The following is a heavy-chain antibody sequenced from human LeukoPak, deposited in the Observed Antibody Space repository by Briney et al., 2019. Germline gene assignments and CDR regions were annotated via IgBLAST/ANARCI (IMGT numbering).Heavy chain of an antibody. CDR3: VRGKSVGGYQPYY. D-gene: IGHD5-12*01. Sequence: GGSLRLSCAASGFTFSSYAMHWVRQAPGKGLEWVAVISYDGSNKYYADSVKGRFTISRDNAKNSMYLQMNSLRAEDTAVYYCVRGKSVGGYQPYYWGQGTLVTVSS. CDR1: GFTFSSYA. CDR2: ISYDGSNK. V-gene: IGHV3-30*04. J-gene: IGHJ4*02.